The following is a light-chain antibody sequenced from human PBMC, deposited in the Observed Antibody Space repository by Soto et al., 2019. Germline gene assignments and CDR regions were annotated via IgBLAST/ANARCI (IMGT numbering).Light chain of an antibody. Sequence: EIVLTQSPGTLSLSPGERATLSCRASQSVSSSYLAWYQQKPGQAPRLLIYGASSRATGIPDRFSGSGSGTDFPLTISRLEPEDFSVYFCQQYCSSPVTFGQGTRLEIK. CDR2: GAS. V-gene: IGKV3-20*01. CDR3: QQYCSSPVT. CDR1: QSVSSSY. J-gene: IGKJ5*01.